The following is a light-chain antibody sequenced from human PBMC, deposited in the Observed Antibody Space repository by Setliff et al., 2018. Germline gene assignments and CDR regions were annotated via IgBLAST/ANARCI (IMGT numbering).Light chain of an antibody. V-gene: IGLV2-8*01. J-gene: IGLJ1*01. CDR1: SGDIDPYNY. Sequence: QSALTQPAAVSGSPGQSITISCTGTSGDIDPYNYVSWYQQHPGKAPELLIYEVSKRPSGVPDRFSGSKSGNTAFLTVSGLQAEDEAEYFCGSYEGSNNYVFGSGTKVTVL. CDR2: EVS. CDR3: GSYEGSNNYV.